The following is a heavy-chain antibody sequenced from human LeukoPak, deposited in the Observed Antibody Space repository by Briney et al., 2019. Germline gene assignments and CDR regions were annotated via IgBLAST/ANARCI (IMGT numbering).Heavy chain of an antibody. V-gene: IGHV6-1*01. Sequence: SQTLSLTCALSGDILSSNSAAWNWIRQSPSRGLEWLGRTYYRSKWISDYAVSVKSRMTINADTSKNQFSLQVNSVTPEDTAVHYCARKGTETTPFDYWGQGILVTVSS. CDR2: TYYRSKWIS. D-gene: IGHD1/OR15-1a*01. CDR1: GDILSSNSAA. J-gene: IGHJ4*02. CDR3: ARKGTETTPFDY.